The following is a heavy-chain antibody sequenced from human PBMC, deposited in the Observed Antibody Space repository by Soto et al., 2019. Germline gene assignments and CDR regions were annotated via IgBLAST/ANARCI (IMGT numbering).Heavy chain of an antibody. J-gene: IGHJ4*01. CDR2: ISGSGGST. V-gene: IGHV3-23*01. Sequence: LRLSCAASGFTFSSYAMSWVRQAPGKGLEWVSAISGSGGSTYYADSVKGRFTISRDNSKNTLYLQMNSLRAEDTAVYYCAKPRTVTTYGDYWCHGTLVTVSS. CDR3: AKPRTVTTYGDY. D-gene: IGHD4-17*01. CDR1: GFTFSSYA.